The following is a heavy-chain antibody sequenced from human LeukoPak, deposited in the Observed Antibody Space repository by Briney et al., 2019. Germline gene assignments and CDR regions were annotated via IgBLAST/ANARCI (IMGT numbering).Heavy chain of an antibody. Sequence: GGSLRLSCAASGFTFSSYGMSWVRQAPGKGLEWVSAISGSGGSTYYADSVKGRFTISRDNSKNTLYLQMNSLRAEDTAVYYCAKDSPPYSGSYWDAFDIWGQGTMVTVSS. CDR2: ISGSGGST. J-gene: IGHJ3*02. D-gene: IGHD1-26*01. CDR3: AKDSPPYSGSYWDAFDI. CDR1: GFTFSSYG. V-gene: IGHV3-23*01.